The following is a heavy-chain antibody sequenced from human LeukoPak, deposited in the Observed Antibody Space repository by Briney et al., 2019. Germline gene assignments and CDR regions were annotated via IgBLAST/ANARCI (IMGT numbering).Heavy chain of an antibody. CDR2: IFYSGST. J-gene: IGHJ4*02. Sequence: SETLSLTCTVSGGSSSSYYWTWIRQPPGKGLEWIGYIFYSGSTNYNPSLKSRVTISVDTSKNQFSLKLSSVTAADTAVYYCVRSDDFWSGYYGYWGQGTLVTVSS. CDR1: GGSSSSYY. D-gene: IGHD3-3*01. V-gene: IGHV4-59*01. CDR3: VRSDDFWSGYYGY.